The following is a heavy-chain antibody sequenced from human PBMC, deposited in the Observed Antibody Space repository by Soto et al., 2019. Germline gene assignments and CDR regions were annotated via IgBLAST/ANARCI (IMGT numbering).Heavy chain of an antibody. J-gene: IGHJ6*02. D-gene: IGHD6-13*01. CDR2: INHSGST. V-gene: IGHV4-34*01. Sequence: SETLSLTCAVYGGSFSGYYWSWIRQPPGKGLEWIGEINHSGSTNYNPSLKSRVTISVDTSKNQFSLKLSSVTAADTAVYYCARAPAYSSRWYYYYYGMDVWGQGTTVPVSS. CDR3: ARAPAYSSRWYYYYYGMDV. CDR1: GGSFSGYY.